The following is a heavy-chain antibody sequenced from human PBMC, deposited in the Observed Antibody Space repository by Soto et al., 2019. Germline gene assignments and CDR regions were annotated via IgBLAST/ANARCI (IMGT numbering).Heavy chain of an antibody. V-gene: IGHV1-69*13. J-gene: IGHJ4*02. CDR1: GGTFSSYA. CDR2: IIPIFGTA. D-gene: IGHD1-26*01. CDR3: ARDMRELPGWYYFDY. Sequence: SVKVSCKASGGTFSSYAISWVRQAPGQGLEWMGGIIPIFGTANYAQKFQGRVTITADESTSTAYMELSSLRSEDTAVYYCARDMRELPGWYYFDYWGQGTLVTVSS.